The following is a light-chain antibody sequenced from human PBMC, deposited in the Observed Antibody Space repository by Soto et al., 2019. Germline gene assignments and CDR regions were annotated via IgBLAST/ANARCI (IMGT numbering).Light chain of an antibody. V-gene: IGLV2-8*01. CDR1: SSDVGAYNY. Sequence: QSALTQPPSASGSPGQSVTISCTGTSSDVGAYNYVSWYQQYPGKAPKLMIYEVTKRPSGVPDRFSGSKSGNTASLTVSGLQAEDEADYYCTSYVGNDIWVFGGGTQLTAL. CDR3: TSYVGNDIWV. CDR2: EVT. J-gene: IGLJ3*02.